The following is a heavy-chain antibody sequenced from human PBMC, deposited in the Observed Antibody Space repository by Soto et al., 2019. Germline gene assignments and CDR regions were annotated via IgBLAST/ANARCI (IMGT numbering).Heavy chain of an antibody. Sequence: GGSLRLSCAASGFTFDDYAMHWARQAPGKGLEWVSGISWNSGSIGYADSVKGRFTISRDNAKNSLYLQMNSLRAEDTTLYYCAKDIHGGGYRAGYYYYYMDVWGKGTTVTVSS. CDR1: GFTFDDYA. J-gene: IGHJ6*03. CDR2: ISWNSGSI. D-gene: IGHD5-12*01. CDR3: AKDIHGGGYRAGYYYYYMDV. V-gene: IGHV3-9*01.